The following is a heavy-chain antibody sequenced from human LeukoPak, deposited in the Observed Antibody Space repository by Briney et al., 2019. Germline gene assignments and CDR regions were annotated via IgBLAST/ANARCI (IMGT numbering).Heavy chain of an antibody. V-gene: IGHV4-39*01. CDR3: AKRYSGSQGAFDI. CDR2: IYYSGST. D-gene: IGHD1-26*01. Sequence: SETLSLTCTVSGGSISSSSYYWGWIRQPPGKGLEWIGSIYYSGSTYYNPSLKSRVTISVDTSKNQFSLKLSSVTAADTAVYYCAKRYSGSQGAFDIWGQGTMITVSS. J-gene: IGHJ3*02. CDR1: GGSISSSSYY.